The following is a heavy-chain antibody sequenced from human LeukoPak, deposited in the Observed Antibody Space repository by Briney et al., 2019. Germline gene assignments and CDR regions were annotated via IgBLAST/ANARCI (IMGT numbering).Heavy chain of an antibody. Sequence: SETLSLTCAVYGGSFSAYYWSWIRQPPGKGLEWTGEISHSGSTHYNPSLKSRVTISVDTSKKQFSLKLSSVTAADTAVYYCASADYGDYPGDDFWGQGTLVTVSS. D-gene: IGHD4-17*01. CDR1: GGSFSAYY. CDR3: ASADYGDYPGDDF. J-gene: IGHJ4*02. V-gene: IGHV4-34*01. CDR2: ISHSGST.